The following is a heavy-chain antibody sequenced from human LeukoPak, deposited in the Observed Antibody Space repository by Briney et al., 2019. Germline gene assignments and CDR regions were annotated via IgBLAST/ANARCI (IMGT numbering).Heavy chain of an antibody. CDR1: GFTFSDYY. Sequence: GGSLRLSCAASGFTFSDYYMSWIRQAPGKGLEWVSYISSSGSTIHYADSVKGRFTISRDNAKNSLYLQMNSLRAEDTAVYYCARAQRTKTYYYDSSGYFFDYWGQGTLVTVSS. CDR2: ISSSGSTI. D-gene: IGHD3-22*01. CDR3: ARAQRTKTYYYDSSGYFFDY. V-gene: IGHV3-11*01. J-gene: IGHJ4*02.